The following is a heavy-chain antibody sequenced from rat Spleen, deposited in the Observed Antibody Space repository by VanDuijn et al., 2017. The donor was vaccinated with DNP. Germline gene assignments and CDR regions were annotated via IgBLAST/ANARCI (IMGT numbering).Heavy chain of an antibody. CDR1: GFSFSDYN. D-gene: IGHD1-6*01. V-gene: IGHV5S10*01. CDR2: IIYDGSRT. Sequence: EVQLVESGGGLVQPGRSLKLSCAASGFSFSDYNMAWVRQAPKKGLEWVATIIYDGSRTYYRDSVKGRFTISRDNAKNTQYLQMDSLRSEDTATYYCARQPPFVYGGMDAWGQGTSVTVSS. J-gene: IGHJ4*01. CDR3: ARQPPFVYGGMDA.